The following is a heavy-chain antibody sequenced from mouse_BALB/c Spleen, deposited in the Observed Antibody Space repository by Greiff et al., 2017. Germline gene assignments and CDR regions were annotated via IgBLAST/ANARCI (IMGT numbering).Heavy chain of an antibody. V-gene: IGHV5-9*03. J-gene: IGHJ3*01. Sequence: EVKLMESGGGLVKPGGSLKLSCAASGFTFSSYTMSWVRQTPEKRLEWVATISSGGGNTYYPDSVKGRFTISRDNAKNNLYLQMSSLRSEDTALYYCASIHYYGYWFAYWGQGTLVTVSA. CDR2: ISSGGGNT. D-gene: IGHD1-2*01. CDR1: GFTFSSYT. CDR3: ASIHYYGYWFAY.